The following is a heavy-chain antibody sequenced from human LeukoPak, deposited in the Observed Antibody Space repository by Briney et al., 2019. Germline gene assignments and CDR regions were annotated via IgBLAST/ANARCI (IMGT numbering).Heavy chain of an antibody. V-gene: IGHV4-4*07. CDR2: IHASGTT. J-gene: IGHJ4*02. CDR1: GGSVSNYY. CDR3: ARVEWELLDY. Sequence: SETLSLTCSVSGGSVSNYYWSWVRQSAGKGLEWLGRIHASGTTRYNPSLQSRVTMSVDMSKNQFSLKLTSVTAADTAVYYCARVEWELLDYWGQGTLVTVSS. D-gene: IGHD1-26*01.